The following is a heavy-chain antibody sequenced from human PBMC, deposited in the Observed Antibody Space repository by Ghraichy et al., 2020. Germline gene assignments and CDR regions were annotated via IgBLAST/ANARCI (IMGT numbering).Heavy chain of an antibody. J-gene: IGHJ4*02. Sequence: ASVKVSCKIGRAHVCTSVTRCQRESRVLGLERKGWINPHSGGTNYAQNFQGRVTMTRDTSISTAYMELSSLGSDDTAVYYCARVYSYGSRTDYFDYWGQGNMVNVS. V-gene: IGHV1-2*02. D-gene: IGHD5-18*01. CDR2: INPHSGGT. CDR3: ARVYSYGSRTDYFDY. CDR1: RAHVCTSV.